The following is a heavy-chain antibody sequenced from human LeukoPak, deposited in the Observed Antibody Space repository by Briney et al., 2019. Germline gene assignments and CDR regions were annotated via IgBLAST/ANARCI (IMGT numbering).Heavy chain of an antibody. Sequence: PGGSLRLSCAASGYTFSTYAMNWVRQAPGKGLEWVSSISGSASRTYYADSVKGRFTISRDNSKNTLSRQMNSLRADDTAVYYCARDGEPRYWGSGYYYGMDVWGQGTTVTVSS. CDR2: ISGSASRT. D-gene: IGHD7-27*01. CDR3: ARDGEPRYWGSGYYYGMDV. J-gene: IGHJ6*02. V-gene: IGHV3-23*01. CDR1: GYTFSTYA.